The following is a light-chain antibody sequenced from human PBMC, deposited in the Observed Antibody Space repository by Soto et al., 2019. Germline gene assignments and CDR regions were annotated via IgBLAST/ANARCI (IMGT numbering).Light chain of an antibody. V-gene: IGLV2-14*01. CDR1: SSDVGGYSY. CDR3: SSFSAITREV. Sequence: QSALTQPASVSGSPGQSITISCTGTSSDVGGYSYVSWYQQHPGKTPKLMIYEVSNWPSGVSHRFSGSKSGNTASLTISGLQTEDEADYYCSSFSAITREVFGGGTKLTVL. CDR2: EVS. J-gene: IGLJ2*01.